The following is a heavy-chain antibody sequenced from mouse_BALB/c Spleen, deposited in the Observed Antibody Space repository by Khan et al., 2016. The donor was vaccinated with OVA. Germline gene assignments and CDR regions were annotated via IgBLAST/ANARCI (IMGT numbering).Heavy chain of an antibody. CDR2: ISYSGRT. D-gene: IGHD1-1*01. CDR1: GYSITSDYA. CDR3: ARSVTIATVVATDFDC. J-gene: IGHJ2*01. V-gene: IGHV3-2*02. Sequence: VQLKESGPGLVKPSQFLSLTCTVTGYSITSDYAWNWIRQFPGNKLEWMGYISYSGRTSYNPSLKSRISITRDTSKNQFFLQLNSVTTEDTATYYCARSVTIATVVATDFDCWGQGTTLTVSS.